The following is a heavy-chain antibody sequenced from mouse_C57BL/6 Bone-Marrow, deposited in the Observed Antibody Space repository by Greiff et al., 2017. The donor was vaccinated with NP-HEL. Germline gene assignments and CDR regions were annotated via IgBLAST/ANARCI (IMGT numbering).Heavy chain of an antibody. CDR1: GYTFTSYW. CDR3: ARRAGGSSPWFAY. J-gene: IGHJ3*01. V-gene: IGHV1-64*01. CDR2: IHPNSGST. Sequence: QVQLQQPGAELVKPGASVKLSCKASGYTFTSYWMHWVKQRPGQGLEWIGMIHPNSGSTNYNEKFKSKATLTVDKSSSTAYMQLSSLTSEDSAVYYCARRAGGSSPWFAYWGQGTLVTVSA. D-gene: IGHD1-1*01.